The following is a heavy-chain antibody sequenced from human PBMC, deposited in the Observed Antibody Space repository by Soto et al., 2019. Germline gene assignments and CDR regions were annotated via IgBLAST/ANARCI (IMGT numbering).Heavy chain of an antibody. CDR2: IKSKTDGGTT. Sequence: EVQLVESGGGLVKPGGSLRLSCAASGFTFSNAWMSWVRQAPGKGLEWVGRIKSKTDGGTTDYAAPVKGRFTISRDDSKNTLYLQMNSLKTEDTAVYYCTTRGYDYYYGMDVWGQGTTVTVSS. CDR1: GFTFSNAW. D-gene: IGHD5-12*01. CDR3: TTRGYDYYYGMDV. J-gene: IGHJ6*02. V-gene: IGHV3-15*01.